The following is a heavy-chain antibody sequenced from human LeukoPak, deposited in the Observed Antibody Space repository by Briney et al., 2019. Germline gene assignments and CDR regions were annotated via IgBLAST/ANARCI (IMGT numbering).Heavy chain of an antibody. D-gene: IGHD1-26*01. CDR3: ARANSGSYREDSYFDY. Sequence: GASVKVSCKASGYTFTSYGISWVRQAPGQGLEWMGWISAYNGNTNYAQKLQGRVTMTTDTSTSTAYMELRSLRSDDTAVYYCARANSGSYREDSYFDYWGQGTLVTVSS. V-gene: IGHV1-18*01. J-gene: IGHJ4*02. CDR1: GYTFTSYG. CDR2: ISAYNGNT.